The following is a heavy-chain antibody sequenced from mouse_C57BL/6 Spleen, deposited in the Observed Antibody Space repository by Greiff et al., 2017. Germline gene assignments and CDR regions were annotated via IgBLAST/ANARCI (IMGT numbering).Heavy chain of an antibody. D-gene: IGHD2-2*01. J-gene: IGHJ4*01. CDR2: IYPGSGNT. V-gene: IGHV1-76*01. Sequence: VQLQESGAELVRPGASVKLSCKASGYTFTDYYINWVKQRPGQGLEWIARIYPGSGNTYYNEKFKGKATLTAEKSSSTAYMQLSSLTSEDSAVYFCARSKGPYGYDGDYYAMDYWGQGTSVTVSS. CDR1: GYTFTDYY. CDR3: ARSKGPYGYDGDYYAMDY.